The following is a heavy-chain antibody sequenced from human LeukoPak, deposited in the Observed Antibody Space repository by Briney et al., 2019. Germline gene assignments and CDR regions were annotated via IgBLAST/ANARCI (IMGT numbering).Heavy chain of an antibody. D-gene: IGHD6-13*01. J-gene: IGHJ4*02. V-gene: IGHV4-39*07. CDR1: GGSLSSSSYY. CDR3: ARDRGSVHTGRGIAAADY. Sequence: SGTLSLTCTVSGGSLSSSSYYWGWIRQPPGKGLEWIGSIYYSGSTYYNPSLKSRVTISVDTSKNQFSLKLSSVTAADTAVYYCARDRGSVHTGRGIAAADYWGQGTLVTVSS. CDR2: IYYSGST.